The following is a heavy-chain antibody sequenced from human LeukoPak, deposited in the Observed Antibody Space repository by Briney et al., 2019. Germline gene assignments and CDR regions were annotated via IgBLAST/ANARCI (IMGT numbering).Heavy chain of an antibody. CDR3: ARDGAYCGGDCYSHWFDP. V-gene: IGHV1-69*13. CDR2: IIPIFGTA. Sequence: ASVKVSCKASGGTFSSYAISWVRQAPGQRLEWMGGIIPIFGTANYAQKFQGRVTITADESTSTAYMELSSLRSEDTAVYYCARDGAYCGGDCYSHWFDPWGQGTLVTVSS. J-gene: IGHJ5*02. CDR1: GGTFSSYA. D-gene: IGHD2-21*02.